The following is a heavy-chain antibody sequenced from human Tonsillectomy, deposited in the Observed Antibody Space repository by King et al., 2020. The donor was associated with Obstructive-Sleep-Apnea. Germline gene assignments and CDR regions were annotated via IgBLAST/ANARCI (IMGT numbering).Heavy chain of an antibody. D-gene: IGHD2-8*02. J-gene: IGHJ4*02. V-gene: IGHV3-7*03. CDR2: IKHDGSDK. Sequence: VQLVESGGDLVQPGGSLRLSCAASGFTFSDYWMTWIRQVPGKGLEWVALIKHDGSDKAYVDSVKGRFAISKDNAKNSLYLQMNNLKAEDTAVYCCATDPHHYSAGGAFGYWGQGTPVTVSS. CDR3: ATDPHHYSAGGAFGY. CDR1: GFTFSDYW.